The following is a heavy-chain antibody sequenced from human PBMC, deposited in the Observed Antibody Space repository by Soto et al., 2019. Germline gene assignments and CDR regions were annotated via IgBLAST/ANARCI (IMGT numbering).Heavy chain of an antibody. CDR1: GGSFSGYY. J-gene: IGHJ5*02. CDR2: INHSGST. CDR3: ARGPDIVVVVAASPGGWFDP. D-gene: IGHD2-15*01. V-gene: IGHV4-34*01. Sequence: SETLSLTCAVYGGSFSGYYWSWIRQPPGKGLEWIGEINHSGSTNYNPSLKSRVTISVDTSKNQFSLKLSSVTAADTAVYYCARGPDIVVVVAASPGGWFDPWGQGTLVTVSS.